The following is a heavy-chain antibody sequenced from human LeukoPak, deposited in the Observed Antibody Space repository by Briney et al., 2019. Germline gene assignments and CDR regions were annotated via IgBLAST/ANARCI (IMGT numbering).Heavy chain of an antibody. CDR2: IYYSGST. V-gene: IGHV4-39*07. CDR1: GGSISSSSYY. Sequence: NSSETLSLTCTVSGGSISSSSYYWGWIRQPPGKGLEWIGSIYYSGSTYYNPSLKSRVTISVDTSKNQFSLKLSSVTAADTAVYYCARARIPRGYSYGSPYFDYWGQGTLVTVSS. CDR3: ARARIPRGYSYGSPYFDY. D-gene: IGHD5-18*01. J-gene: IGHJ4*02.